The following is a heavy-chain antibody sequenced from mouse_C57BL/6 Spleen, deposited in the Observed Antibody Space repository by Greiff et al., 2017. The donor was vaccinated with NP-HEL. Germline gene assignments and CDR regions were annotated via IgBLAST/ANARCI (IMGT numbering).Heavy chain of an antibody. D-gene: IGHD1-1*01. CDR3: ARRGYYYGSSYDWYFDV. V-gene: IGHV1-69*01. J-gene: IGHJ1*03. CDR1: GYTFTSYW. Sequence: QVQLQQPGAELVMPGASVKLSCKASGYTFTSYWMHWVKQRPGQGLEWIGEIDPSDSYTTYNQKFKGKSTLTVDKSSSTAYMQLSSLTSEDSAVYYCARRGYYYGSSYDWYFDVWGTGTTVTVSS. CDR2: IDPSDSYT.